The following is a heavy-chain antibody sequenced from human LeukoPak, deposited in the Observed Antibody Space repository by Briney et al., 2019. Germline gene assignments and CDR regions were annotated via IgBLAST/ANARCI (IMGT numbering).Heavy chain of an antibody. CDR1: GYTLTELS. CDR2: FDPEDGET. D-gene: IGHD3-22*01. V-gene: IGHV1-24*01. J-gene: IGHJ4*02. CDR3: ATAEVYGSSGYPRGRYLFDY. Sequence: GASVKVSCKVSGYTLTELSMHWVRQAPGKGLEWMGGFDPEDGETIYAQKFQGRVTMTEDTSTDTAYMELSSLRSEDTAVYYCATAEVYGSSGYPRGRYLFDYWGQGTLVTVSS.